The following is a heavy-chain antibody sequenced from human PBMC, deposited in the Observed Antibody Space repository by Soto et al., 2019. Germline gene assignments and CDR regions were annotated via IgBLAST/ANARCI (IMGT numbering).Heavy chain of an antibody. J-gene: IGHJ3*02. V-gene: IGHV4-31*03. CDR3: ARDRDDFWSGVLDDAFDI. CDR2: IYYSGST. Sequence: QVQLQESGPGLVKPSQTLSLTCTVSGGSISSGGYYWSWIRQHPGKGLEWIGYIYYSGSTYYNPSLKSRVTISVDTGKNQFSLKLSSVTAADTAVYYCARDRDDFWSGVLDDAFDIWGQGTMVTVSS. D-gene: IGHD3-3*01. CDR1: GGSISSGGYY.